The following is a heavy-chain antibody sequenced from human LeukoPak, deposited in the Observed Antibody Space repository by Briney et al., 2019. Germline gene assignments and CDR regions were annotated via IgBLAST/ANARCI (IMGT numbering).Heavy chain of an antibody. CDR2: LSYDGSNK. CDR1: GFTFSSYG. V-gene: IGHV3-30*18. D-gene: IGHD2-8*02. Sequence: GGSLRLSCAASGFTFSSYGMHWVRQAPGKGLEWVAVLSYDGSNKYYADSVKGRFTISRDNSKNTLYLQMNSLRAGDTAVYYCAKSTAYWGQGTLVTVSS. CDR3: AKSTAY. J-gene: IGHJ4*02.